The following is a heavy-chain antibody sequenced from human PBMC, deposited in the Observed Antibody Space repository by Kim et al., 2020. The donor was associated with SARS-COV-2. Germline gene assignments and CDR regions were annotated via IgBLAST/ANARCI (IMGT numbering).Heavy chain of an antibody. J-gene: IGHJ4*02. CDR3: ASWGVWTVSDY. D-gene: IGHD3-16*01. V-gene: IGHV1-2*02. Sequence: TNYAQKFQGRVTMNRDTSISTAYMELSRLRSDDTAVYYCASWGVWTVSDYWGQGTLVTVSS. CDR2: T.